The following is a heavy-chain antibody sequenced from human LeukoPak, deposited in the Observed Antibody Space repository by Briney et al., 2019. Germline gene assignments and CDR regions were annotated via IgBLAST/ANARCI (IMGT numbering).Heavy chain of an antibody. D-gene: IGHD6-25*01. CDR2: IYSSGST. CDR1: GVSISSSSYY. J-gene: IGHJ4*01. CDR3: AKSGGYGLIDY. V-gene: IGHV4-39*01. Sequence: SETLSLTCNVSGVSISSSSYYWGWIRQPPGKGLEWIGSIYSSGSTYYNSSLKSRVTISIDTSKNRVSLKMSSVTAADTAVYYCAKSGGYGLIDYWGQGTLVTVSS.